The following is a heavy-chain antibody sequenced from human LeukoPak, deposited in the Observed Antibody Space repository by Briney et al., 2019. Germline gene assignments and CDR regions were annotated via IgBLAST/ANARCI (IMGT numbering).Heavy chain of an antibody. CDR1: GFTFSSYW. CDR3: ARDEAYDFWSGYIPHFI. V-gene: IGHV3-7*01. J-gene: IGHJ4*02. Sequence: PGGSLRLSCAASGFTFSSYWMSWVRQAPGKGMEWVANIKQDGSEKYYVDSVKGRFTISRDNAKNSLYLQMNSLRAEDTAVYYCARDEAYDFWSGYIPHFIWGQGTLVTVSS. CDR2: IKQDGSEK. D-gene: IGHD3-3*01.